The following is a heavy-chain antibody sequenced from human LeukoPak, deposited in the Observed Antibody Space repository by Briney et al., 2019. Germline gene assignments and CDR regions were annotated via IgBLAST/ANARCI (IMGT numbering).Heavy chain of an antibody. V-gene: IGHV4-34*01. CDR3: ARRADDRGAAGTKIDY. CDR2: INHSGST. CDR1: GGSFSGYY. Sequence: SETLSLTCAVYGGSFSGYYWSWIRQPPGKGLEWIGEINHSGSTNYNPSLKSRVTISVDTSKNQFSLKLRSVTAADTAVYYCARRADDRGAAGTKIDYWGQGTLVTVSS. J-gene: IGHJ4*02. D-gene: IGHD6-13*01.